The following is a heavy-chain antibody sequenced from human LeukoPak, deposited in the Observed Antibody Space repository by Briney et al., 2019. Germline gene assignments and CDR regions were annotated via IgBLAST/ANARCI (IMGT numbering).Heavy chain of an antibody. CDR3: AKDLEGSSWTNFFDC. CDR1: GFTFSSYG. V-gene: IGHV3-30*18. CDR2: ISYDGSNK. D-gene: IGHD1-1*01. Sequence: GRSLRLSCAASGFTFSSYGMHWVRQAPGKGLEWVAVISYDGSNKYYADSVKGRFTISRDNSKNTLYLQMNSLRAEDTAVYFCAKDLEGSSWTNFFDCWGQGTLVTVSS. J-gene: IGHJ4*02.